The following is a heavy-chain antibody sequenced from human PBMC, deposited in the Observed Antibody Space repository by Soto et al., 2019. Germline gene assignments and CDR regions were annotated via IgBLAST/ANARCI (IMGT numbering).Heavy chain of an antibody. J-gene: IGHJ4*02. D-gene: IGHD3-3*01. CDR3: ARGREIFGAVTPFEY. CDR1: GGSVSSESYY. CDR2: INHTGST. Sequence: SETLSLTCSVSGGSVSSESYYWTWIRQPPGKGLEWIGEINHTGSTKYNPSLKSRVTISLDTSKNQFSLSLRSVTAADTAVYYCARGREIFGAVTPFEYWGQGTQVTVSS. V-gene: IGHV4-61*01.